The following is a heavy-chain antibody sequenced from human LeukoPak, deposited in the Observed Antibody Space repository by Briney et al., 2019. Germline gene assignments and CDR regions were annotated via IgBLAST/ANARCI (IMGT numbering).Heavy chain of an antibody. D-gene: IGHD6-6*01. CDR1: GFSFSGHW. CDR3: ARGPNSNWSGLDF. V-gene: IGHV3-74*01. Sequence: GGSLRPSCTASGFSFSGHWMHWARQLPGKGLVWVSRISPTGSTTSYADSVKGRFTVSRDNAKNTLYLQVNNLRAEDTAVYYCARGPNSNWSGLDFWGQGTLLTVSS. J-gene: IGHJ4*02. CDR2: ISPTGSTT.